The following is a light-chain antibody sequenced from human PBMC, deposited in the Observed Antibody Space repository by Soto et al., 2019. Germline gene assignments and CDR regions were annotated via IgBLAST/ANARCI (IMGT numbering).Light chain of an antibody. J-gene: IGKJ1*01. CDR2: DAS. CDR1: QSINNW. V-gene: IGKV1-5*01. Sequence: DIQMTQSPSTLSASVGDRVTITCRASQSINNWMAWYQQKPGKAPKLLIYDASSLEGGVPSRFSGSGSGTEFTLTISSLQPDDFATYYYQQYNSYSRTFGQGTKVEIK. CDR3: QQYNSYSRT.